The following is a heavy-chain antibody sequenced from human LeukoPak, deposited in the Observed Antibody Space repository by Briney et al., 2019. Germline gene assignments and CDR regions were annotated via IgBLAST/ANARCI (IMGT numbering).Heavy chain of an antibody. V-gene: IGHV1-18*04. Sequence: ASVKVSCKASGYTFTSYGISWVRQAPGQGLEWMGWISAYNGNTNYAQKLQGRVTMTTDTSTSTAYMELRSLRSDDTAVYYCARDLSGSSGSSWSPWFDPWGRGTLVTVSS. CDR1: GYTFTSYG. CDR3: ARDLSGSSGSSWSPWFDP. D-gene: IGHD6-13*01. J-gene: IGHJ5*02. CDR2: ISAYNGNT.